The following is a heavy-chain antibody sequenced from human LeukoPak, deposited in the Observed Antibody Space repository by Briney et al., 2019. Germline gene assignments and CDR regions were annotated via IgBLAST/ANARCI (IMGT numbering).Heavy chain of an antibody. J-gene: IGHJ3*02. CDR3: ATPDAFDI. CDR1: GFTFDDYA. Sequence: PGGSLRLSCVASGFTFDDYAMHWVRQAPGKGLEWVSLISRNGGSTYYADSVKGRFTISRDNSINSLYLLMNSLRTEDTALYYCATPDAFDIWGQGTMVTVSS. CDR2: ISRNGGST. V-gene: IGHV3-43*02.